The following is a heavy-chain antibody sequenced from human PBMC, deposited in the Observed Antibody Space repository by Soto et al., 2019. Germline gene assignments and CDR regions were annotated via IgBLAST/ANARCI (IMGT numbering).Heavy chain of an antibody. J-gene: IGHJ4*02. V-gene: IGHV5-51*01. CDR1: GFSYSNNW. D-gene: IGHD3-22*01. CDR3: ATGRGYPFDY. Sequence: GESLKISCKTSGFSYSNNWVGWVRQMPGKGLEWLGIVYFDDSDTRYSPSFQGQVTISADKSLTTAYLQWSRLKASDTAMYYCATGRGYPFDYWGPGTLVTVSS. CDR2: VYFDDSDT.